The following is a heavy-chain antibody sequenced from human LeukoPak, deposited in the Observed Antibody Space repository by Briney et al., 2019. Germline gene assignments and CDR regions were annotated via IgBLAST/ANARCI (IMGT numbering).Heavy chain of an antibody. CDR2: INSDGSST. J-gene: IGHJ6*03. V-gene: IGHV3-74*01. Sequence: PGGSLRLSCAASGFTFSSYWMSWVRQAPGKGLVWVSRINSDGSSTSYADSVKGRFTISRDNAKNTLYLQMNSLRAEDTAVYYCARGGGYDFWSGLDIGYYYYMDVWGKGTTVTVSS. CDR1: GFTFSSYW. D-gene: IGHD3-3*01. CDR3: ARGGGYDFWSGLDIGYYYYMDV.